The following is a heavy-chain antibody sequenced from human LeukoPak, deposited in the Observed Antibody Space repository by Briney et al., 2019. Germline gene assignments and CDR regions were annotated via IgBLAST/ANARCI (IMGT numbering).Heavy chain of an antibody. CDR1: GFTFSSYW. Sequence: PGGSLRLSCAASGFTFSSYWMHWVRQAPGKGPVWVSRINSDGSSTSYADSVKGRFTISRDNAKNTLYLQMNSLRAEDTAVYYCARVFYGSGSYPHYYYGMDVWGQGTTVTVSS. CDR2: INSDGSST. J-gene: IGHJ6*02. V-gene: IGHV3-74*01. D-gene: IGHD3-10*01. CDR3: ARVFYGSGSYPHYYYGMDV.